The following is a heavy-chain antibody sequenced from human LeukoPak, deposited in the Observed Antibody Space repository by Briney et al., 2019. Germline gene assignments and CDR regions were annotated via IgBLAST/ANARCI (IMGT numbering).Heavy chain of an antibody. CDR1: GGTSSSYA. J-gene: IGHJ4*02. V-gene: IGHV1-69*05. CDR3: ARGPQAARTFFDY. CDR2: IIPIFGTA. D-gene: IGHD6-6*01. Sequence: ASVNLSCKASGGTSSSYAIIWVRQAPGQGLEWMVGIIPIFGTANYAQKFQGRVTITTDESTSTAYMELSSLRSEDTAVYYCARGPQAARTFFDYWGQGTLVTVSS.